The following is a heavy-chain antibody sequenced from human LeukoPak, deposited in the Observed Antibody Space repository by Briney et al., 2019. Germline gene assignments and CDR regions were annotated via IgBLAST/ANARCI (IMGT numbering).Heavy chain of an antibody. V-gene: IGHV4-59*11. D-gene: IGHD1-1*01. Sequence: SETLSLTCTVSGGSITSHYWSWIRQPPGKGLEWIGYIYYSGSTNYNPSLKSRVTISVDTSKNQFSLKLSSVTAADTAVYYCASLALGYGYWGQGTLATVSS. CDR3: ASLALGYGY. CDR1: GGSITSHY. CDR2: IYYSGST. J-gene: IGHJ4*02.